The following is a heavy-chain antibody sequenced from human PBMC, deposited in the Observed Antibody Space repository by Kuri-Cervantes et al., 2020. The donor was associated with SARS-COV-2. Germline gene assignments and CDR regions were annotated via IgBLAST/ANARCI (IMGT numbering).Heavy chain of an antibody. Sequence: SETLSLTCTVSGASISSGDYYWGWIRQSPGKGLEYFGYIYYRGSTYYNPSLKSRVRLSLDTSKNQFSLTLTSVTAADTAVYYCARMGPPSTYYYYYYMDFWGKGTTVTVSS. CDR2: IYYRGST. J-gene: IGHJ6*03. CDR3: ARMGPPSTYYYYYYMDF. V-gene: IGHV4-30-4*08. CDR1: GASISSGDYY.